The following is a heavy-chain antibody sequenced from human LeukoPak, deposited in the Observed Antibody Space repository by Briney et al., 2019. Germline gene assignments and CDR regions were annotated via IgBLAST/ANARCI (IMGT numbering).Heavy chain of an antibody. Sequence: GGSLRLTCAASGFTVSDTYMTWVRQPPGKGLEWVSIIYGGGSTHFADSVRGRFTISRDDSTNTVYLQMNSLRVEDTAVYYCARGGMGGPSYYFDLWGQGTLVTVSS. J-gene: IGHJ4*02. CDR1: GFTVSDTY. CDR3: ARGGMGGPSYYFDL. CDR2: IYGGGST. V-gene: IGHV3-53*01. D-gene: IGHD3-16*01.